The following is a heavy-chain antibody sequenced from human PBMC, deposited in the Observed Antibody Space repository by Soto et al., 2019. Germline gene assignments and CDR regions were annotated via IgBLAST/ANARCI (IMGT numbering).Heavy chain of an antibody. CDR3: ATLDTAEIQTAAY. CDR2: FRGDGTGA. D-gene: IGHD2-15*01. J-gene: IGHJ4*02. Sequence: GGSLRLSCAASGFTFSSYAMSWVRQAPGKGLEWVSAFRGDGTGAHYADSVKGRFTISRDNSKNSLYLQMNSLRVEDTAVYYCATLDTAEIQTAAYWGQGTLVTVSS. CDR1: GFTFSSYA. V-gene: IGHV3-23*01.